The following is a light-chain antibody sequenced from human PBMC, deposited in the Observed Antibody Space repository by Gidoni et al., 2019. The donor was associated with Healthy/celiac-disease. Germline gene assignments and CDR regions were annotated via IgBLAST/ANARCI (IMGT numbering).Light chain of an antibody. Sequence: ELVMTPSPATLSVSPGERATLSCRTSQSVSSNLAWYQQKPGQAPRLLIYGASTRATGIPARFSGSGSGTEFTLTISSLQSEDFAVYYCQQYNNWPPRITFGQGTRLEIK. CDR2: GAS. CDR1: QSVSSN. V-gene: IGKV3D-15*01. J-gene: IGKJ5*01. CDR3: QQYNNWPPRIT.